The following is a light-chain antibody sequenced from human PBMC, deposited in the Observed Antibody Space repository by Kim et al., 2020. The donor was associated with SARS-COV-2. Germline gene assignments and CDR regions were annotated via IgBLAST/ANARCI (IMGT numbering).Light chain of an antibody. J-gene: IGLJ3*02. V-gene: IGLV1-47*01. CDR3: ASWDDSLRAWV. CDR2: RND. CDR1: NSTFGINY. Sequence: GQGVFISLAGTNSTFGINYVSWYQQLPGPAPRLLMYRNDQRPSGVPDRFSGSNSGTSASLAITGLRADDEGDYYCASWDDSLRAWVFGGGTQLTVL.